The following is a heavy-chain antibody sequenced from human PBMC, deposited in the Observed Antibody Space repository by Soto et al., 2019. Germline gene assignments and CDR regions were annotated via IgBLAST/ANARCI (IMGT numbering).Heavy chain of an antibody. CDR1: GYTITNYA. D-gene: IGHD2-8*01. Sequence: GASVTVSCQASGYTITNYAIHWVRQAPGQSLEWMGWIFAGNGNTRYSQNLQGRVTIARDTSATTVYMELSSLLSEDTAVYYCARELGYCTSFGCRNGYYYHYMDVWGKGTTVTVSS. CDR2: IFAGNGNT. V-gene: IGHV1-3*01. CDR3: ARELGYCTSFGCRNGYYYHYMDV. J-gene: IGHJ6*03.